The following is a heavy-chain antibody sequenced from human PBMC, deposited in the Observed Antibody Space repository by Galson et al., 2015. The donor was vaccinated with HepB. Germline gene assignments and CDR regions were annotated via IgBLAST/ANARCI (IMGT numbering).Heavy chain of an antibody. CDR1: GVSVRSTNFY. V-gene: IGHV4-61*01. Sequence: ETLSLTCTVSGVSVRSTNFYWSWVRQPPGKGLEWIGYIYSSGSTDYNPSLKSRVAMSVDTSKNQFSLKLRSATAADTALYYCARDVRSYYNGMDVWGQGTTVTVSS. CDR3: ARDVRSYYNGMDV. J-gene: IGHJ6*02. CDR2: IYSSGST.